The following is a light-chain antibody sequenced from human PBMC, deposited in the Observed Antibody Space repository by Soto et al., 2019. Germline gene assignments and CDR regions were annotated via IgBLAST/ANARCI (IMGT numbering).Light chain of an antibody. V-gene: IGKV3-11*01. J-gene: IGKJ5*01. CDR1: QSVKTF. Sequence: EIVLTQSPATLSLSPGPRAPLSCRARQSVKTFLVWYQHRPGQAPRVLIYDASHRASGIPARFSGSGSGTDFTLTISSLEPEDAALYYCQQRSNWPPITFGQGTRLEIK. CDR2: DAS. CDR3: QQRSNWPPIT.